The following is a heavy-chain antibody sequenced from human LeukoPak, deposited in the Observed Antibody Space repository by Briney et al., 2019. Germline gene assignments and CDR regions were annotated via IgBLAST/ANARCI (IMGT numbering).Heavy chain of an antibody. Sequence: ASVKVSCKASGGTFSSYAISWVRQAPGQGLEWMGGIIPIFGTAIYAQKFQGRVTMTEDTSTDTAYMELSSLRSEDTAVYYCATSGDSSSWYGHDYWGQGTLVTVSS. CDR3: ATSGDSSSWYGHDY. J-gene: IGHJ4*02. V-gene: IGHV1-69*06. CDR2: IIPIFGTA. CDR1: GGTFSSYA. D-gene: IGHD6-13*01.